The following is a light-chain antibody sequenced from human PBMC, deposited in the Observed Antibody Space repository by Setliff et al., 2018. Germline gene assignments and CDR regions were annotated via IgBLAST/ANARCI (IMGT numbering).Light chain of an antibody. Sequence: QSALAQPASVSGSPGQSITISCTGTSTDIGAYNYVSWYQQHPGKAPKLLIYDVTNRPSGVSDRFSGSKSGNTASLTISGLQSEDEADYYCSSFTTTKTLFVFGTGTKGTVL. V-gene: IGLV2-14*03. CDR1: STDIGAYNY. J-gene: IGLJ1*01. CDR3: SSFTTTKTLFV. CDR2: DVT.